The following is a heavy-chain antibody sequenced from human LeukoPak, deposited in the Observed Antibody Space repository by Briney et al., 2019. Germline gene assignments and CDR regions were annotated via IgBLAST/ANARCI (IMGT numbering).Heavy chain of an antibody. CDR2: IYYSGST. CDR3: ARHGYCSGGSCYWDY. D-gene: IGHD2-15*01. Sequence: QSSETLSLTCTVSGGSISPFYWSWIRQPPGKGLEWIAYIYYSGSTRYNPSLKSRVAISVDTSNNQVSLKLSSATAADTAVYYCARHGYCSGGSCYWDYWGQGTLVTVSS. J-gene: IGHJ4*02. V-gene: IGHV4-59*08. CDR1: GGSISPFY.